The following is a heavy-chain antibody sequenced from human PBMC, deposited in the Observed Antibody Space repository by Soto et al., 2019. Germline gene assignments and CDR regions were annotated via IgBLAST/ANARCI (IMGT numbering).Heavy chain of an antibody. V-gene: IGHV4-59*12. CDR3: TRVATAVPS. CDR1: NGSRNFYY. D-gene: IGHD5-18*01. Sequence: SETLSLTCNVSNGSRNFYYWSWIRQPPGKELEWIGNIYYRGTTNYNPSLQGRVTMSIDTSKNQFSLMLTSVTAADTAVYYCTRVATAVPSWGRGVLVTVSS. J-gene: IGHJ5*02. CDR2: IYYRGTT.